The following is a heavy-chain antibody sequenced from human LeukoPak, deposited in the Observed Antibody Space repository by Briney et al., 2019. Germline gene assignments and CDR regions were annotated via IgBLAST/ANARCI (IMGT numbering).Heavy chain of an antibody. V-gene: IGHV3-53*01. J-gene: IGHJ4*02. CDR3: APWICISTSCYLDY. D-gene: IGHD2-2*01. Sequence: PGGSLRLSCAASGFTVSSNYMSWVRQAPGKGLGWVSIIYSGGSTYYADSVKGRFTISRDNSRNTLYLQMNSLRAEDTAVYYCAPWICISTSCYLDYWGQGTLVTVSS. CDR2: IYSGGST. CDR1: GFTVSSNY.